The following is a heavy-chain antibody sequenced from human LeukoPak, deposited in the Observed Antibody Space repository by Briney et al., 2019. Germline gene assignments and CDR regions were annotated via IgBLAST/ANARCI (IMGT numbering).Heavy chain of an antibody. Sequence: AASAKVSCKASGYTFTSYGISWVRQAPGQGLEWMGWISAYNGNTNYAQKLQGRVTMTTDTSTSTAYMELRSLRSDDTAVYYCARDLSYTAPNWFDPWGQGTLVTVSS. CDR2: ISAYNGNT. V-gene: IGHV1-18*01. D-gene: IGHD5-18*01. CDR1: GYTFTSYG. CDR3: ARDLSYTAPNWFDP. J-gene: IGHJ5*02.